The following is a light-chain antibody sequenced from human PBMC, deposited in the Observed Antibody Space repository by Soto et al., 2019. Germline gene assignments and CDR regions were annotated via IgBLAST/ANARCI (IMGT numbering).Light chain of an antibody. J-gene: IGKJ3*01. CDR1: QDISNY. V-gene: IGKV1-33*01. CDR3: QQYDNLFT. Sequence: DIQMTQAPSSLSASVGDRVTITCQASQDISNYLNWYQQKPGKAPKLLIYDASNLETGVPSRFSGSGSGTEFTFTISSLQPEDSATYYCQQYDNLFTFGPGTKVDIK. CDR2: DAS.